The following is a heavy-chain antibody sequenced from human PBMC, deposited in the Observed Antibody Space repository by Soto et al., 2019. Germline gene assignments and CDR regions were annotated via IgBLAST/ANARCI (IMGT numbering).Heavy chain of an antibody. Sequence: QVQLVQSGAEVKKPGASVKVSCKASGYTFTSYGISWVREAPGQGLEWMGWISAYNGNTKYAQKFQRRVTMTTDTSTSTAYMELRSLRSDDTAVYYCARDLGGSYYAQVDYWGQGTLVTVSS. D-gene: IGHD1-26*01. CDR3: ARDLGGSYYAQVDY. V-gene: IGHV1-18*01. CDR2: ISAYNGNT. J-gene: IGHJ4*02. CDR1: GYTFTSYG.